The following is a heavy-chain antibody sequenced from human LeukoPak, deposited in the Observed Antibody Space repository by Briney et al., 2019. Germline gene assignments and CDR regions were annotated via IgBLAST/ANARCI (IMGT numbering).Heavy chain of an antibody. D-gene: IGHD5-24*01. CDR2: ISSSSGPI. CDR3: ARDRSGQFFDY. V-gene: IGHV3-48*02. CDR1: EFTFSSYA. Sequence: GSLRLSCAASEFTFSSYAMQWVRQAPGKGLEWLSYISSSSGPIYYADSVKGRFTISRDNAKNSLYLQMNSLSDEDTAVYFCARDRSGQFFDYWGQGTLVTVSS. J-gene: IGHJ4*02.